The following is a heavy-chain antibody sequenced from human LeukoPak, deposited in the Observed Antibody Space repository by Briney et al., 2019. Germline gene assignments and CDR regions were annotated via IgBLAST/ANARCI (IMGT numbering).Heavy chain of an antibody. Sequence: ASVMVSCKASGYTFTSYDINWVRQATGQGLEWMGWMNPNSGDTGYAQRFQGKLTMIRSTSISTAYMELSSLRSEDTAVYYCARGGDDYDGEEGAFDIWGQGTMVTVSS. CDR2: MNPNSGDT. CDR3: ARGGDDYDGEEGAFDI. CDR1: GYTFTSYD. D-gene: IGHD5-24*01. V-gene: IGHV1-8*01. J-gene: IGHJ3*02.